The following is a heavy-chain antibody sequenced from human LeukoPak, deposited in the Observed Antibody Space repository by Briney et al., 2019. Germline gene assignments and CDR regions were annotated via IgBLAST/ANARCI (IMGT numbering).Heavy chain of an antibody. Sequence: AGGSLRLSCAASGFTFTSYAMSWVRPAPGKGLVWVSAISDSGGSTYYADSVKGRFTISRDNSKNTLYLQMNSLRVEDTAVYYCAREGEPTGFDYWGQGTLVPVSS. CDR3: AREGEPTGFDY. CDR2: ISDSGGST. D-gene: IGHD3-16*01. CDR1: GFTFTSYA. J-gene: IGHJ4*02. V-gene: IGHV3-23*01.